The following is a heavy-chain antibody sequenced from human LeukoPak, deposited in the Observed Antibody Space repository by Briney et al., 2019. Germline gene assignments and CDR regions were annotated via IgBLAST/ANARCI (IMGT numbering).Heavy chain of an antibody. V-gene: IGHV3-21*01. CDR1: GFTFSSYS. D-gene: IGHD6-13*01. Sequence: GGSLRLSCAASGFTFSSYSMNWVRQAPGKGLEWVSSISSSSSYIYYADSVKGRFTISRDNAKNSLYLQMNSLRAEDTAVYYGAREELAASGTVDYWGQGTLVTVSS. CDR2: ISSSSSYI. J-gene: IGHJ4*02. CDR3: AREELAASGTVDY.